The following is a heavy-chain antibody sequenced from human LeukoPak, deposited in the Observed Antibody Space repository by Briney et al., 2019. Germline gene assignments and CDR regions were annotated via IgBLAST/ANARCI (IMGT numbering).Heavy chain of an antibody. CDR3: AKGGYCSSTSCYPPTD. Sequence: GGSLRLSCAASGFTFSSYAMSWVRQAPGKGLEWVSAISGSGGSTYYADSVKGRFTISRDNSKNTLYPQMNSLRAEDTAVYYCAKGGYCSSTSCYPPTDWGQGTLVTVSS. D-gene: IGHD2-2*01. CDR1: GFTFSSYA. J-gene: IGHJ4*02. CDR2: ISGSGGST. V-gene: IGHV3-23*01.